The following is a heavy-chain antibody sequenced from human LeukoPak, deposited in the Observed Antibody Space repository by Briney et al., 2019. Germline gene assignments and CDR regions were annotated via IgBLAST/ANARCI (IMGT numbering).Heavy chain of an antibody. J-gene: IGHJ4*02. CDR3: ARSNGGVPIGGGHSSGWADY. V-gene: IGHV3-33*08. CDR1: GFIFSSFG. D-gene: IGHD6-25*01. Sequence: PGRSLRLSCVVSGFIFSSFGMHWVRQAPGKGLEWVAIIWPDGSNQYYADSVKGRFTISRDNSRNTVYLQMNSLRAEDTAVYYCARSNGGVPIGGGHSSGWADYWGQGTLVTVSS. CDR2: IWPDGSNQ.